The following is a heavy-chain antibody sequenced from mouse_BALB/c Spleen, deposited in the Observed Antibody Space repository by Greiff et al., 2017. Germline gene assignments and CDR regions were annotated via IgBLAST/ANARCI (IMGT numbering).Heavy chain of an antibody. V-gene: IGHV7-3*02. CDR2: IRNKANGHTT. D-gene: IGHD2-10*02. CDR1: GFTFTDYY. Sequence: EVKLEESGGGLVQPGGSLRLSCATSGFTFTDYYMSWVRQPPGKALEWLGFIRNKANGHTTEYSASVKGRFTISRDNSQSILYLQMNTLRAEDSATYYCARAVSYGNYDYWGQGTTLTVSS. J-gene: IGHJ2*01. CDR3: ARAVSYGNYDY.